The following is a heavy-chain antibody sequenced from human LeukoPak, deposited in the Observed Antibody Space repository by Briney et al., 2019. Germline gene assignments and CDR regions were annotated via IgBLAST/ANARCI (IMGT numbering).Heavy chain of an antibody. J-gene: IGHJ4*02. D-gene: IGHD6-19*01. CDR1: GFILSNYA. Sequence: QPGGSLRLSCVASGFILSNYAMSWVRQAPGKGLEWVSVISGSGDNTYYADSVKGRFTISRDNSKNTLYLQMNSPRAEDTAVYYCAKDRSDNSSWYLGDYWGQGTLVTVSS. CDR2: ISGSGDNT. V-gene: IGHV3-23*01. CDR3: AKDRSDNSSWYLGDY.